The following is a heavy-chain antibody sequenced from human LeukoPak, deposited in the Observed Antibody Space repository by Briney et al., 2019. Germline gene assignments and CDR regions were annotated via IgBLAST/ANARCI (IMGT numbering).Heavy chain of an antibody. CDR1: GGSFSGYY. J-gene: IGHJ3*02. V-gene: IGHV4-34*01. CDR3: ARDEAHPNTYYYGSGSYYARSDI. D-gene: IGHD3-10*01. Sequence: PSETLSLTCAVYGGSFSGYYWSWIRQPPGKGLEWIGEINHSGSTNYNPSLKSRVTTSVDTSKNQFSLKLSSVTAADTAVYYCARDEAHPNTYYYGSGSYYARSDIWGQGTMVTVSS. CDR2: INHSGST.